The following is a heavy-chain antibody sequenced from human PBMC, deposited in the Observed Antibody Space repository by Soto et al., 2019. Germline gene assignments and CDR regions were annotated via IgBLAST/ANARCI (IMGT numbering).Heavy chain of an antibody. Sequence: SETLSLTCTVSGGSISSSSYYWGWTRQPPGKGLEWIGSIYYSGSTYYNPSLKSRVTISVDTSKNQFSLKLSSVTAADTAVYYCARHFAESVLRYFDWSAGAFDYWGQGTLVTVSS. CDR1: GGSISSSSYY. V-gene: IGHV4-39*01. CDR3: ARHFAESVLRYFDWSAGAFDY. CDR2: IYYSGST. D-gene: IGHD3-9*01. J-gene: IGHJ4*02.